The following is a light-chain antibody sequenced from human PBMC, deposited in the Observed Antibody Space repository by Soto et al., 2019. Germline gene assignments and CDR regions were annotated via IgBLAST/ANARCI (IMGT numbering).Light chain of an antibody. CDR3: QQYNNWPPLT. Sequence: EIGMTQSPATLSVSPGERATLSCRASQSVSSNLAWYQQKPGQAPRLLIYVASTRATGIPARFSGSGSGTEFTLTISSLQSEDFAAYYCQQYNNWPPLTFGPGTKVDIK. CDR1: QSVSSN. CDR2: VAS. J-gene: IGKJ3*01. V-gene: IGKV3-15*01.